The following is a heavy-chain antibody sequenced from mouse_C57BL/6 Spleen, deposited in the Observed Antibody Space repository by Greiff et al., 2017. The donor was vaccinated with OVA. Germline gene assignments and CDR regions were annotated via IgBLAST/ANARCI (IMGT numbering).Heavy chain of an antibody. CDR1: GYAFTNYL. D-gene: IGHD1-1*01. Sequence: QVQLQQSGAELVRPGTSVKVSCKASGYAFTNYLIEWVKQRPGQGLEWIGVINPGSGGTNYNEKFKGKATLTADKSSSTAYMQLSSLTSEDSAVYFCARGDYYGSSHYWGQGTTLTVSS. CDR2: INPGSGGT. CDR3: ARGDYYGSSHY. V-gene: IGHV1-54*01. J-gene: IGHJ2*01.